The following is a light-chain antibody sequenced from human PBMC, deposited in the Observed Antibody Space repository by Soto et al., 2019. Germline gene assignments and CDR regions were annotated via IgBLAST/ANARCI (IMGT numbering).Light chain of an antibody. Sequence: QSALTQPPSASGSPGQSVTISCTATSSDVGSYGYVSWYQQHPGKAPKLLIYEVTKRPSGVPDRFSGSKSGNTASLTVSGLQVEDEADYYCTSYVGIFLFGGVTKLTVL. J-gene: IGLJ2*01. V-gene: IGLV2-8*01. CDR1: SSDVGSYGY. CDR2: EVT. CDR3: TSYVGIFL.